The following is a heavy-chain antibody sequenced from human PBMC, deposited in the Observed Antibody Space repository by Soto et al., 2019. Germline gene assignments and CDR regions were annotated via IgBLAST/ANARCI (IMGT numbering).Heavy chain of an antibody. V-gene: IGHV3-15*07. CDR2: IKSKTDGGTT. CDR1: GFTFSNAW. D-gene: IGHD3-16*01. CDR3: STFSIGAGGSSYYYYYGMDV. Sequence: GGSLRLSCAASGFTFSNAWMNWVRQAPGKGLEWVGRIKSKTDGGTTDYAAPVKGRFTISRDDSKNTLFLQMNSLKTEDTAVYYCSTFSIGAGGSSYYYYYGMDVWGQGTTVTVSS. J-gene: IGHJ6*02.